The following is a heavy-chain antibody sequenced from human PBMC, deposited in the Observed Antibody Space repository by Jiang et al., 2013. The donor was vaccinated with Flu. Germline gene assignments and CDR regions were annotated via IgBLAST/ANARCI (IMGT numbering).Heavy chain of an antibody. Sequence: QTLTLDLHRSLGSHSALVEWVWAGSVSPQERPGVACTHYWDDDKRYSPSLKSRLTITKDTSKNQVVLTMTNMDPVDTATYYCAHNKGTATFDYWGQGTLVTVSS. D-gene: IGHD6-25*01. J-gene: IGHJ4*02. CDR2: YWDDDK. CDR1: GSHSALVEWV. CDR3: AHNKGTATFDY. V-gene: IGHV2-5*02.